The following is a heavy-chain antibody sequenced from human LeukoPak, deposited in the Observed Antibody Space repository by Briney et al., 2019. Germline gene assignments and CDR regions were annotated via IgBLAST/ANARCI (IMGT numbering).Heavy chain of an antibody. J-gene: IGHJ4*02. D-gene: IGHD6-13*01. CDR1: GGSISSSNW. V-gene: IGHV4-4*02. Sequence: SETLSLTCAVSGGSISSSNWWSWVRQPPGKGLEWIGEIYHSGSTNYNPSLKSRVTISVDKSKNQFSLKLSSVTAADTAVYYCASVPRGPDIAAAGTPGSYYFDYWGQGTLSPSPQ. CDR3: ASVPRGPDIAAAGTPGSYYFDY. CDR2: IYHSGST.